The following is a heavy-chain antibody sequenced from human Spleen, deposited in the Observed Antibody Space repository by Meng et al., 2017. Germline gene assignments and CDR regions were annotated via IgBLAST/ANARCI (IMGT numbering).Heavy chain of an antibody. CDR1: GGSISSGYY. D-gene: IGHD3-10*01. J-gene: IGHJ4*02. CDR3: ARGHGGNSWSSDF. V-gene: IGHV4-38-2*02. CDR2: RYHSES. Sequence: SETLSLTCTVSGGSISSGYYWGWMRQFPGKGLEWIGSRYHSESYYNPSLKSRVTISLDTSKNQFSLRLSSVTAADTAIYYCARGHGGNSWSSDFWGQGTLVTVSS.